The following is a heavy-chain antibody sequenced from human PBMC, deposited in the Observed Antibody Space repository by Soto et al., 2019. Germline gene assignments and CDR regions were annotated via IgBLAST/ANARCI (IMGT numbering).Heavy chain of an antibody. CDR2: ISSSSSYI. CDR3: ARPPVGAMFCDY. J-gene: IGHJ4*02. D-gene: IGHD1-26*01. Sequence: GGSLRLSCAASGFTFSSYSMNWVRQAPGKGLEWVSSISSSSSYIYYADSVKGRFTISRDNAKNSLYLQMNSLRAEDTAVYYCARPPVGAMFCDYWGQGTLVTVSS. CDR1: GFTFSSYS. V-gene: IGHV3-21*01.